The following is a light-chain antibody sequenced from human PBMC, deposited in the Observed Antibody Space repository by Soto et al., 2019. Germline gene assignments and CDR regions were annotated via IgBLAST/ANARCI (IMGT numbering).Light chain of an antibody. CDR3: QQGYSSPQT. J-gene: IGKJ2*01. CDR2: SVF. Sequence: DIQMAQSPSSLSASVRDRVSITCRASLSIGTYLNWYQQTPGQAPRLLIHSVFTLQSGVPSRFSGSGSGTEFTLTISSLQPEDSATYYCQQGYSSPQTFGQGTKLEIK. CDR1: LSIGTY. V-gene: IGKV1-39*01.